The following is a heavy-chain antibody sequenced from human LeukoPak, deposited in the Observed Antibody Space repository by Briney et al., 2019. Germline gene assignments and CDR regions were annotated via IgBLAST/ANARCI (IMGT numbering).Heavy chain of an antibody. D-gene: IGHD1-1*01. CDR2: ISGSATST. CDR1: GFTFSSYA. Sequence: GGSLRLSCAASGFTFSSYAMSWVRQAPGKGLEWVSHISGSATSTYYADSVKGRFTISRDNSKNTLFLQMNSLRAEDTAVYYCAKEISSNWNDWGQGTLVTVSS. J-gene: IGHJ1*01. CDR3: AKEISSNWND. V-gene: IGHV3-23*01.